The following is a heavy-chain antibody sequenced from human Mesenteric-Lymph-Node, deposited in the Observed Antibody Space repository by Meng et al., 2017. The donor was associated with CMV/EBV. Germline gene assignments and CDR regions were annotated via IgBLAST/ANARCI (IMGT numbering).Heavy chain of an antibody. Sequence: GGSLRLSCAASGFTVSSNYMSWVRQAPGKGLEWVSTISGSGVTYHADSVKGRFTISRDNSKNAVYLEMNSLRAEDTAVYYCARDTGYCSNTSCYPGYFEYWGQGTLVTVSS. D-gene: IGHD2-2*01. V-gene: IGHV3-53*01. J-gene: IGHJ4*02. CDR2: ISGSGVT. CDR3: ARDTGYCSNTSCYPGYFEY. CDR1: GFTVSSNY.